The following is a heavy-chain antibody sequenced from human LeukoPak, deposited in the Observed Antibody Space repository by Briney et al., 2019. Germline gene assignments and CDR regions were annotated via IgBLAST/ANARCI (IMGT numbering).Heavy chain of an antibody. CDR2: ISDSGGRT. J-gene: IGHJ4*02. CDR3: ATLSYPWYYYGSGSPPYYFDY. Sequence: PGGSLRLSCAASGCTFSSYAMSWVRQAPGKGLEWVSAISDSGGRTYYADSVKGRFTISRDNSKNTLYLQMNSLRAEDTAVYYCATLSYPWYYYGSGSPPYYFDYWGQGTLVTVSS. V-gene: IGHV3-23*01. CDR1: GCTFSSYA. D-gene: IGHD3-10*01.